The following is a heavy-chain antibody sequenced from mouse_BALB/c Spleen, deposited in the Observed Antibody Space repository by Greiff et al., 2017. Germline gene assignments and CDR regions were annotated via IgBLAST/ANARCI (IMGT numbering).Heavy chain of an antibody. CDR3: ARGEDY. CDR2: ISYDGSN. Sequence: EVKLQESGPGLVKPSQSLSLTCSVTGYSITSGYYWNWIRQFPGNKLEWMGYISYDGSNNYNPSLKNRISITRDTSKNQLFLKLNSVTTEDTATYYCARGEDYWGQGTSVTVSS. J-gene: IGHJ4*01. V-gene: IGHV3-6*02. CDR1: GYSITSGYY.